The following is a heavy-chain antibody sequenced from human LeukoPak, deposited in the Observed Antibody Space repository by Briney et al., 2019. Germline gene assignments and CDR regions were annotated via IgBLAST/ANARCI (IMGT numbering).Heavy chain of an antibody. CDR1: GFTFSAYI. D-gene: IGHD3-22*01. Sequence: GGSLRLSCAASGFTFSAYIMNWVRQAPGKGLEWVSSISSSSGYIYYAASVKGRFTISRDNPKKSLYLQMNSLRAEDTAVYYCAKSARGPMIVVVIDYWGQGTLVTVSS. J-gene: IGHJ4*02. CDR3: AKSARGPMIVVVIDY. V-gene: IGHV3-21*01. CDR2: ISSSSGYI.